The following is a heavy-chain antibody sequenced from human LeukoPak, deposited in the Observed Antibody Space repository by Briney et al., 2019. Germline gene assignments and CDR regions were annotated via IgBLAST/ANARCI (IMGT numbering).Heavy chain of an antibody. V-gene: IGHV3-48*01. CDR3: ARGGGLDV. J-gene: IGHJ6*02. Sequence: PGGSLRLSCAASGFTFSIYSMNWVRQAPGKGLEWISYITGSSSPIYYADSVKGRFTISRDNSKNTLYLQMNSLRAEDTAVYFCARGGGLDVWGQGATVTVSS. D-gene: IGHD3-16*01. CDR2: ITGSSSPI. CDR1: GFTFSIYS.